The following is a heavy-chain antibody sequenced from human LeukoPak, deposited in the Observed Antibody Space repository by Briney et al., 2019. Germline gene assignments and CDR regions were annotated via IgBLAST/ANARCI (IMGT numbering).Heavy chain of an antibody. J-gene: IGHJ5*02. CDR3: ARDVDTSSHSSQLEL. CDR1: GFTFSTFG. D-gene: IGHD5-18*01. V-gene: IGHV3-33*01. CDR2: IQSDGSKQ. Sequence: PGGSLRLSCAPAGFTFSTFGIHWVRQTPGKGLEWAAAIQSDGSKQYYGDSVKGRFTISRDSSKNTVYLQMNSLRDEDTAVYYCARDVDTSSHSSQLELWGQGTLVTVSS.